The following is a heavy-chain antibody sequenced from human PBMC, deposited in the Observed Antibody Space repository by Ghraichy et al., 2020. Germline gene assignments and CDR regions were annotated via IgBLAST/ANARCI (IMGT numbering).Heavy chain of an antibody. D-gene: IGHD6-13*01. CDR3: AKADSSSGYLVDP. CDR1: GFTFRSYA. CDR2: ISGNGGST. V-gene: IGHV3-23*01. J-gene: IGHJ5*02. Sequence: GGSLRLSCAASGFTFRSYAMTWVRQAPGKGLEWVSTISGNGGSTHYADSVKGRFTISRDNSKNTLYLQVNSLRVEDTAVYYCAKADSSSGYLVDPWGRETLVVISS.